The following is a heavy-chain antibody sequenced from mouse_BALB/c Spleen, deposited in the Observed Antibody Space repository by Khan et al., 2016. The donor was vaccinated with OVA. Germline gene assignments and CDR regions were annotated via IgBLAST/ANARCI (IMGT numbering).Heavy chain of an antibody. J-gene: IGHJ4*01. CDR3: ARDDYFVGDAMDY. V-gene: IGHV1S56*01. CDR1: GYTFTTYY. D-gene: IGHD2-4*01. Sequence: QVQLQQSGPDLVKPGTSVRISCKASGYTFTTYYIHWVKQRPGQGLEWIGWIFPGNVNTKYNEKFKGKATPTADKSSSTAHMQLSSLTSEDSAVYFCARDDYFVGDAMDYWGQGSSVTVSS. CDR2: IFPGNVNT.